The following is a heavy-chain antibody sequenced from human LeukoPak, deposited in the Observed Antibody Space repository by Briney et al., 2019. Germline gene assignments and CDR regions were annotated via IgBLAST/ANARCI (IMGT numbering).Heavy chain of an antibody. Sequence: SETLSLTCAVYGGSFSGYYWSWIRQPPGKGLEWIGEINHGGSTNYNPSLKSRVTISVDTSKNQFSLKLSSVTAADTAVYYCARGPRGMDVWGKGTTVTVSS. J-gene: IGHJ6*04. CDR2: INHGGST. CDR1: GGSFSGYY. V-gene: IGHV4-34*01. CDR3: ARGPRGMDV.